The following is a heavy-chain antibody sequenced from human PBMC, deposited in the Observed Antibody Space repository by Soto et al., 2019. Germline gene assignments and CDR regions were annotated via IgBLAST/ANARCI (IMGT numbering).Heavy chain of an antibody. CDR1: GGSFSGYY. V-gene: IGHV4-34*01. CDR3: ARGSAYCGGDCYSYFDY. J-gene: IGHJ4*02. CDR2: INHSGST. Sequence: LSLTCAVYGGSFSGYYWSWIRQPPGKGLEWIGEINHSGSTNYNPSLKSRVTISVDTSKNQFSLKLSSVTAADTAVYYCARGSAYCGGDCYSYFDYWGQGTLVTVSS. D-gene: IGHD2-21*02.